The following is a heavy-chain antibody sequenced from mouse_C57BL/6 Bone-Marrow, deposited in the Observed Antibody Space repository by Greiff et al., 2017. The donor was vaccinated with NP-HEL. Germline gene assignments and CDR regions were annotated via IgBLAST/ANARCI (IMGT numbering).Heavy chain of an antibody. CDR2: ISDGGSYT. CDR1: GFTFSSYA. CDR3: ASYYGSRYYYAMDY. V-gene: IGHV5-4*01. D-gene: IGHD1-1*01. J-gene: IGHJ4*01. Sequence: VQLVESGGGLVKPGGSLKLSCAASGFTFSSYAMSWVRQTPEKRLEWVATISDGGSYTYYPDNVKGRFTISRDNAKNNLYLQMSHLKSEDTAMYYCASYYGSRYYYAMDYWGQGTSVTVSS.